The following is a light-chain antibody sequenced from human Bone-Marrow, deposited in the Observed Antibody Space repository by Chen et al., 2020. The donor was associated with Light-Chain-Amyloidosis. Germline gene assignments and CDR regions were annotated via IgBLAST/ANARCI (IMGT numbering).Light chain of an antibody. CDR1: DLPTKY. Sequence: SYDLTQPPSVSVSPGQTARITCSGDDLPTKYAYWYQQKPGQAPVLVIHRDTERPSGISERFSGSSSGRTATLTISGVQAEDDADYHCQSADSSGTYEVIFGGGTKLTVL. J-gene: IGLJ2*01. CDR3: QSADSSGTYEVI. CDR2: RDT. V-gene: IGLV3-25*03.